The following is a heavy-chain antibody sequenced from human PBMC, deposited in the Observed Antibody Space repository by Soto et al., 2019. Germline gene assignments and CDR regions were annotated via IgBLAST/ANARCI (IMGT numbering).Heavy chain of an antibody. Sequence: TGGSLRLSCAASGFTVSSNYMSWVRQAPGKGLERVSVIYSGGSTYYADSVKGRFTISRDNSKNTPYLQMNSLRAEDTAVYYCARGPVDTAMVPYYYYGMDVWGQGTTVTVSS. J-gene: IGHJ6*02. V-gene: IGHV3-53*01. CDR3: ARGPVDTAMVPYYYYGMDV. D-gene: IGHD5-18*01. CDR2: IYSGGST. CDR1: GFTVSSNY.